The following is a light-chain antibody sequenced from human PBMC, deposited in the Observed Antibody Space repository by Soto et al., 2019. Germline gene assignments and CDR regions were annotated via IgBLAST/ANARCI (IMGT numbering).Light chain of an antibody. CDR1: QGISSN. V-gene: IGKV1-17*03. CDR3: LQHNNYPRT. Sequence: DIQMTQSPSAMSASVRGRVTITCRASQGISSNLAWYQQKPGKVPKRLIYDASSLESGVPSRFSASGSGTVFTLTISSLQPEDFATYYCLQHNNYPRTFGQGTKLEIK. J-gene: IGKJ2*01. CDR2: DAS.